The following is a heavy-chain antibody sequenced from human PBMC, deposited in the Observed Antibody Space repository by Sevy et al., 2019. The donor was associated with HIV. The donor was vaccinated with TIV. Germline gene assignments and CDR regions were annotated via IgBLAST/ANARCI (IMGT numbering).Heavy chain of an antibody. CDR3: ARGVQTYDAFDI. D-gene: IGHD6-6*01. V-gene: IGHV3-21*01. J-gene: IGHJ3*02. Sequence: GGSLRLSCVASGFTLRTYAMNWVRQAPGKGLKWVSYISGLSNYIYYADSVKGRFSISRDNAKNSLYLQMNSLRAEDTAVYYCARGVQTYDAFDIWGQGTMVTVSS. CDR2: ISGLSNYI. CDR1: GFTLRTYA.